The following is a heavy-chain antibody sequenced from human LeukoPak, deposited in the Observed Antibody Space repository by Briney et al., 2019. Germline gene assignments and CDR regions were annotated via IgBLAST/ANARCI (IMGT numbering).Heavy chain of an antibody. Sequence: PSETLSLTCTVSGGSISSYYWSWIRQPPGKGLEWIGEINHSGSTNYNPSLKSRVTISVDTSKNQFSLKLSSVTAADTAVYYCARRPYYYGSGSYYNVWGQGTLVTVSS. J-gene: IGHJ4*02. V-gene: IGHV4-34*01. D-gene: IGHD3-10*01. CDR1: GGSISSYY. CDR3: ARRPYYYGSGSYYNV. CDR2: INHSGST.